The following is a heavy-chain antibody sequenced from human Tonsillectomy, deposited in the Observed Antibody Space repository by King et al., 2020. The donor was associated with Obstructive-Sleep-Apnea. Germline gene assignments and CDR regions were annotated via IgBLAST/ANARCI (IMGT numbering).Heavy chain of an antibody. CDR1: GGTLSSFA. D-gene: IGHD4/OR15-4a*01. Sequence: QLVQSGAEVKKPGSSVKVSCKASGGTLSSFAITWVRQAPGQGLEWLGRIIPRLVIANYAQNFQGRVTITADKSTSTAYMELSSLRSEDTAVYYCARSGIGAVLPDYWGQGTLVTVSS. J-gene: IGHJ4*02. V-gene: IGHV1-69*04. CDR2: IIPRLVIA. CDR3: ARSGIGAVLPDY.